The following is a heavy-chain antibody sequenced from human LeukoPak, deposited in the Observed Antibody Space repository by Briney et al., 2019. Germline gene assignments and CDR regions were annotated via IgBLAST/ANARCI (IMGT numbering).Heavy chain of an antibody. Sequence: GGSLRLSCAASGFKFDDYGMSWVRQAPGKGLEWVSGISWNGGNTGYADSVKGRFTISRDNAKNSLFLQVNSLRADDTAFYYCVREGIYCVNGVCYLDYWGQGTLVTVS. V-gene: IGHV3-20*04. D-gene: IGHD2-8*01. CDR2: ISWNGGNT. CDR3: VREGIYCVNGVCYLDY. J-gene: IGHJ4*02. CDR1: GFKFDDYG.